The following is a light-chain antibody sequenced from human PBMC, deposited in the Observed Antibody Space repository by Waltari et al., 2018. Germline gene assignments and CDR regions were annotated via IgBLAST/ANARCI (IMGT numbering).Light chain of an antibody. J-gene: IGLJ1*01. CDR3: KSFTNRLTYV. CDR1: ASDIGNYDH. V-gene: IGLV2-14*03. CDR2: GVA. Sequence: QSALTQPASVSGSPGQSITISCTGTASDIGNYDHVSWYQQHPCKAPQRIIYGVANRPSGVSDLFSGSKSGNTASLTISGLQAEDEADYYCKSFTNRLTYVFGSGTEVSV.